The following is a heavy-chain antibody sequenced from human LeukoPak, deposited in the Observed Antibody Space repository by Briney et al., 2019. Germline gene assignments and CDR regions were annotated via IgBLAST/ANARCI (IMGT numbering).Heavy chain of an antibody. J-gene: IGHJ4*02. CDR2: IIPIFGTA. V-gene: IGHV1-69*06. Sequence: ASVKVSCKASGGTFSSYAISWVRQAPGQGLEWMGGIIPIFGTANYAQKFQGRVTITADKSTSTAYMELSSLRSEDTAVYYCARELNDILTGYYMGYFDYWGQGTLVTVSS. D-gene: IGHD3-9*01. CDR1: GGTFSSYA. CDR3: ARELNDILTGYYMGYFDY.